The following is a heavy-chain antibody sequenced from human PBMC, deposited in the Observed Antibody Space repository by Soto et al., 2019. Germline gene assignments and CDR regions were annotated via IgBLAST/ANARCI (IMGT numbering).Heavy chain of an antibody. D-gene: IGHD1-26*01. J-gene: IGHJ6*02. CDR2: IYSGGST. V-gene: IGHV3-53*04. CDR1: GFTVSSNY. Sequence: PGGSLRLSCAASGFTVSSNYMSWVRQAPGKGLEWVSVIYSGGSTYYADSVKGRFTISRHNSKNTLYLQMNSLRAEDTAVYYCTREVSGSYYDLSYYYGMDVWGQETTVTVSS. CDR3: TREVSGSYYDLSYYYGMDV.